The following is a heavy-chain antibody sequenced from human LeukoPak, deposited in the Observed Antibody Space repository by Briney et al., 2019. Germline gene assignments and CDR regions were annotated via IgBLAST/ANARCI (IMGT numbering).Heavy chain of an antibody. CDR3: ARVRYCSSTTCRGAFDI. CDR2: TRNKANSYTT. Sequence: GGSLKLSCAASGFTFSGSAMHWVRQASGKGLEWVGRTRNKANSYTTEYAASVKGRFTISRADSENSLYLQMNSLKTEDTAVYYCARVRYCSSTTCRGAFDIWGQGTMVTVSS. D-gene: IGHD2-2*01. CDR1: GFTFSGSA. V-gene: IGHV3-72*01. J-gene: IGHJ3*02.